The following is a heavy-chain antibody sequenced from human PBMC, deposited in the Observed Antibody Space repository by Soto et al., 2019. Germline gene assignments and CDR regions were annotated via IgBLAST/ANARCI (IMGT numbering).Heavy chain of an antibody. Sequence: QVQLVQSGAEVRQPASSVKVSCKTSGGTFSSYAISWVRQAPGQGLEWMGGIVPIVDTSTYAQKFQGRVTITADESTSTAYMELSSLRSDETAIYYCMRVVAIPGYPDHWGQGTLVTVSS. V-gene: IGHV1-69*12. J-gene: IGHJ4*02. CDR2: IVPIVDTS. D-gene: IGHD5-12*01. CDR1: GGTFSSYA. CDR3: MRVVAIPGYPDH.